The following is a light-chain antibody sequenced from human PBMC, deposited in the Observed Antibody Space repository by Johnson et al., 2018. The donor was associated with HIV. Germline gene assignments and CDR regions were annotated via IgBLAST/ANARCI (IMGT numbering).Light chain of an antibody. CDR1: SSNIGKNY. Sequence: QSVLTQPPSVSAAPGQKVIISCSGSSSNIGKNYVSWYQQVPGTAPKLLIYDNNKRPSGIPDRFSGSKSGTSATLGVTGLQTVDEADYYCGTWDSSLSAYVFGTGTKVTVL. V-gene: IGLV1-51*01. J-gene: IGLJ1*01. CDR3: GTWDSSLSAYV. CDR2: DNN.